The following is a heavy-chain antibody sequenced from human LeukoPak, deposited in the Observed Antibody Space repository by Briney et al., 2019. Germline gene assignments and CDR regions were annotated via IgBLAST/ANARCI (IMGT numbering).Heavy chain of an antibody. J-gene: IGHJ4*02. Sequence: GGSLRLSCAASGFTFSSYSMNWVRQAPGKGLEWVSSISSSSSYIYYADSVKGRFTISRDNARNSLYLQMNSLRAEDTAVYYCARDEGIGGDSSGYFGYWGQGTLVTVS. D-gene: IGHD3-22*01. V-gene: IGHV3-21*01. CDR2: ISSSSSYI. CDR1: GFTFSSYS. CDR3: ARDEGIGGDSSGYFGY.